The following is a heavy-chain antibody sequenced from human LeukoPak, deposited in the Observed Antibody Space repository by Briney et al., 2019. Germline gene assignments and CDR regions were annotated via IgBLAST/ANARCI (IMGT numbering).Heavy chain of an antibody. J-gene: IGHJ6*04. CDR1: GFTFSSYS. CDR3: ATRYCTISACRASSYKSFDV. Sequence: PGGSLRLSCAASGFTFSSYSMNWVRQAPGKGLEWVANIKEDGGEGYYVDSVKGRFTVSRDNAKNSLYLQLTSLRAEDTAVYYCATRYCTISACRASSYKSFDVWGKGTTVTVSS. CDR2: IKEDGGEG. V-gene: IGHV3-7*01. D-gene: IGHD2-8*01.